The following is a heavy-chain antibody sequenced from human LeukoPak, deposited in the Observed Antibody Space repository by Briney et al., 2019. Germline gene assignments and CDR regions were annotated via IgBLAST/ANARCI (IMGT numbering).Heavy chain of an antibody. CDR3: AREVVVVPAASYYYYYGMDV. Sequence: GGSLRLSCAASGFTFSSYWMSSVRQAPGKGLEWVANIKQDGSEKYYVDSVKGRFTISRDNAKNSLYLQMNSLRAEDTAVYYCAREVVVVPAASYYYYYGMDVWGQGTTVTVSS. D-gene: IGHD2-2*01. V-gene: IGHV3-7*05. CDR2: IKQDGSEK. J-gene: IGHJ6*02. CDR1: GFTFSSYW.